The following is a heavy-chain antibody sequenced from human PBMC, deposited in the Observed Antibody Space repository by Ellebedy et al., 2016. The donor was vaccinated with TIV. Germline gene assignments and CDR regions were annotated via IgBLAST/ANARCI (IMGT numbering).Heavy chain of an antibody. J-gene: IGHJ2*01. V-gene: IGHV1-46*01. CDR2: LNPSTGGT. CDR1: GYTFTTYY. CDR3: ARGPYGGISVWYFDV. D-gene: IGHD4-23*01. Sequence: ASVKVSCKASGYTFTTYYMHWVRQAPGQGLEWVGTLNPSTGGTSYAQKFQGRVTLTSDTYTRTAYMELSSLRSDDTAVYYCARGPYGGISVWYFDVWGRGTLVTVSS.